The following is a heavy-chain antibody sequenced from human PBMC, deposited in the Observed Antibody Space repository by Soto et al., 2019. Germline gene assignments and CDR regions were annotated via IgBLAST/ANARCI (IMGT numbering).Heavy chain of an antibody. CDR3: ATLPPSSGYALVWSRNRRIPFDY. J-gene: IGHJ4*02. V-gene: IGHV3-30-3*01. CDR2: ISYDGSNK. CDR1: GFTYSSYA. Sequence: QVQLVESGGGVGQPGRSLRLSCEASGFTYSSYAMHWVRQAPGTGLEWVAVISYDGSNKYYADSVKGRFTISRDNSKNTLYLRMNSLRAEDTAVYYCATLPPSSGYALVWSRNRRIPFDYWGQGTLVTVSS. D-gene: IGHD3-22*01.